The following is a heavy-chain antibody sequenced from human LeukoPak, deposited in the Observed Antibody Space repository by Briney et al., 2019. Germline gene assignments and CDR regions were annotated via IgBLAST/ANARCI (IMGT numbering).Heavy chain of an antibody. CDR2: IYTSGST. Sequence: SETLSLTCTASGGSISSGSYYWSWIRQPAGKGMEWIGRIYTSGSTNYNPSLKSRVTISVDTSKNQFSLKLSSVTAADTAVCYCARDYYDSSGYDNYFDYWGQGTLVTVSS. D-gene: IGHD3-22*01. CDR3: ARDYYDSSGYDNYFDY. V-gene: IGHV4-61*02. CDR1: GGSISSGSYY. J-gene: IGHJ4*02.